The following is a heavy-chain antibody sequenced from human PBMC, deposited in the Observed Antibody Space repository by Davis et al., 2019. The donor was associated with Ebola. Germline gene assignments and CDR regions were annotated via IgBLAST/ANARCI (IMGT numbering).Heavy chain of an antibody. CDR3: TRAHQGGSDRDAFDI. J-gene: IGHJ3*02. CDR2: ITWNSGSI. CDR1: GFTFDDYA. V-gene: IGHV3-9*01. Sequence: PGGSLRLSCAASGFTFDDYAIHWVRQAPGKGLEWVSGITWNSGSIVYADSVKGRFTISRDNAKNSLYLQMNSLRVEDTAMYYCTRAHQGGSDRDAFDIWGQGTAVTVSS. D-gene: IGHD2-21*02.